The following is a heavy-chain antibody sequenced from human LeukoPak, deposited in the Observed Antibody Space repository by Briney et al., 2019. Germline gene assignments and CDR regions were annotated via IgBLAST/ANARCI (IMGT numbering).Heavy chain of an antibody. D-gene: IGHD6-13*01. Sequence: ASVKVSCKAYGYTFTGYYMHWVRQAPGQGLEWMGWINPNSGGTNYAQKFQGRVTMTRDTSISTAYMELSRLRSDDTAVYYCARVRYSSSWYRPHNYYYYYMDVWGKGTTVTVSS. CDR2: INPNSGGT. J-gene: IGHJ6*03. V-gene: IGHV1-2*02. CDR1: GYTFTGYY. CDR3: ARVRYSSSWYRPHNYYYYYMDV.